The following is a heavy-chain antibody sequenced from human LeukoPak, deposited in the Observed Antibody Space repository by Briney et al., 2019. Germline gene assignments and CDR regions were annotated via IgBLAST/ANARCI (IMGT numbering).Heavy chain of an antibody. CDR1: GYTFNGYY. J-gene: IGHJ4*02. V-gene: IGHV1-2*02. CDR3: ARDVRRLNSADY. CDR2: INPNSGGT. D-gene: IGHD6-25*01. Sequence: ASVKVSCKASGYTFNGYYMHWVRQAPGQGLEWMGWINPNSGGTNFARKFQGRVTMTRDTSISTAYMELSRLRSDDTAVYYCARDVRRLNSADYWGQGTLVTVSS.